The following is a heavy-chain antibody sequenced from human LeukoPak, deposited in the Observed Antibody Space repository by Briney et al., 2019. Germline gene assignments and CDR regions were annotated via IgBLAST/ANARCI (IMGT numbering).Heavy chain of an antibody. J-gene: IGHJ4*02. CDR2: ISADGVTT. D-gene: IGHD5-12*01. V-gene: IGHV3-64*01. Sequence: GGSLRLSCAASGFTFSSFGIHWVRQAPGKGLEYVSAISADGVTTYYANSVKGRFTISRDNSKNTLYLQMGSLKAEDMAVYYCARDKYSGSDSPFDYWGQGTLVTVSS. CDR1: GFTFSSFG. CDR3: ARDKYSGSDSPFDY.